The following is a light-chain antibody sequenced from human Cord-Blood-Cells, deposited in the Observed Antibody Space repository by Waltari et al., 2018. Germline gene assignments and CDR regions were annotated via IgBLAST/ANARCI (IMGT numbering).Light chain of an antibody. CDR3: CSYAGSSTLV. V-gene: IGLV2-23*01. J-gene: IGLJ2*01. Sequence: QSALTQPASVSRSPGQSITLSCTGTSSDVGGYNLVFWYQQHPGKAPKLMIYEGSKRPSGVSNRFSGSKSGNTASLTISGLQAEDEADYYCCSYAGSSTLVFGGGTKLTVL. CDR2: EGS. CDR1: SSDVGGYNL.